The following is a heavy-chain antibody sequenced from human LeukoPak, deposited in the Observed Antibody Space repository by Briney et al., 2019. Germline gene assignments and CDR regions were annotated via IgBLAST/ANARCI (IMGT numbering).Heavy chain of an antibody. CDR1: GGTFSSYA. D-gene: IGHD6-13*01. V-gene: IGHV1-69*13. CDR3: AQVRSSSWYSDY. Sequence: SVKVSCTASGGTFSSYAISWVRQAPGQGLEWMGGIIPIFGTANYAQKFQGRVTITADESTSTAYMELSSLRSEDTAVYYCAQVRSSSWYSDYWGQGTLVTVSS. J-gene: IGHJ4*02. CDR2: IIPIFGTA.